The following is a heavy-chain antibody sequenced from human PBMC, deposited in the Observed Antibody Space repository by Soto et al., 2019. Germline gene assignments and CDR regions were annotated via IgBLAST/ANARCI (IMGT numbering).Heavy chain of an antibody. CDR1: GFILRNYW. CDR2: IKEDGSEK. Sequence: VQLVESGGGLVQPGGSLRLSCADSGFILRNYWMSWVRQAPGMGLQWVASIKEDGSEKYYVDPVKGRFTISRENAKNSLYLQMNSLRAEDTAVYYCAGYRSLDPWGQGILVTVSS. CDR3: AGYRSLDP. D-gene: IGHD3-16*02. V-gene: IGHV3-7*03. J-gene: IGHJ5*02.